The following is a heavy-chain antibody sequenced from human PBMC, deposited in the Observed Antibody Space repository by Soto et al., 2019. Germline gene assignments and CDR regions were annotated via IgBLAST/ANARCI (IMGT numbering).Heavy chain of an antibody. Sequence: PGESLKISCKGSGYNFTNYWIGWVRQMPGKGLEWMGIIYPVDSDTTYSPSFEGQATISADKSISTAYLQWNSLKASDTAMYYCAKFMLRWRYVDYWGQGTLVTVSS. D-gene: IGHD3-3*01. CDR1: GYNFTNYW. CDR3: AKFMLRWRYVDY. J-gene: IGHJ4*02. V-gene: IGHV5-51*01. CDR2: IYPVDSDT.